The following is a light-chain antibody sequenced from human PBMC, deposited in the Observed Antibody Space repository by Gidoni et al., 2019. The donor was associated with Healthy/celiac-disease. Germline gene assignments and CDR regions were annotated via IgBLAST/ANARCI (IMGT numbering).Light chain of an antibody. V-gene: IGKV1-33*01. Sequence: DIPMTQSPSSLSASVGDRVTITCQASQDISNYLNWYQQKPGKAPKLLTYDASNLETGVPSRFSGIGSGTDFTFTISSLQPEDIATYYCQQYDNLPYTFGQGTKLEIK. J-gene: IGKJ2*01. CDR1: QDISNY. CDR3: QQYDNLPYT. CDR2: DAS.